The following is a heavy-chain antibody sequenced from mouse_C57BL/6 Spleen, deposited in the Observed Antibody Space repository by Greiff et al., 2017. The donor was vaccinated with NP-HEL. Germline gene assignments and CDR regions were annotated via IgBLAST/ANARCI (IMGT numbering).Heavy chain of an antibody. Sequence: QVQLKESGAELVRPGASVTLSCKASGYTFTDYEMHWVKQTPVHGLEWIGAIDPETGGTAYNQKFKGKAILTADKSSSTAYMELRSLTSEDSAVYYCTRGISYYYGTSYYFDYWGQGTTLTVSS. CDR2: IDPETGGT. D-gene: IGHD1-1*01. V-gene: IGHV1-15*01. CDR3: TRGISYYYGTSYYFDY. J-gene: IGHJ2*01. CDR1: GYTFTDYE.